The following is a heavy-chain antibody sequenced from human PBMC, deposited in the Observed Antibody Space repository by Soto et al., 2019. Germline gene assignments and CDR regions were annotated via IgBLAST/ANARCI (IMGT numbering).Heavy chain of an antibody. Sequence: RASVKVSCKASGGTFSSNTITWVRQAPGQGLEWMGGITPMFGTPNYAQKFRGRVTITADESTSTAYMELSSLRSEDTAMYFCARDGTLYDSRAYYYLYWGQGTLVTSPQ. J-gene: IGHJ4*02. CDR3: ARDGTLYDSRAYYYLY. CDR2: ITPMFGTP. D-gene: IGHD3-22*01. CDR1: GGTFSSNT. V-gene: IGHV1-69*13.